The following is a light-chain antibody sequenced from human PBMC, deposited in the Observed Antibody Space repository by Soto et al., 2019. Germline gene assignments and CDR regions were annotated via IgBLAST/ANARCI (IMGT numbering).Light chain of an antibody. J-gene: IGKJ5*01. V-gene: IGKV3-15*01. CDR2: GAS. CDR1: QSISSS. CDR3: QQYNDWPPIT. Sequence: ENVLTQSPATLSVSPGEGATLSCRASQSISSSLAWYQQKPGQAPRLVIYGASTRATGIPARFSGSGSGTEFTLTIISLQSEDFAVYYCQQYNDWPPITFGQGTRLEIK.